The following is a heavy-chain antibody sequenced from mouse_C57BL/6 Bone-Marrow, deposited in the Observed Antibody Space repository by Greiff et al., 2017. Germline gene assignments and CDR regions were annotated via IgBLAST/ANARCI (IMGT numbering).Heavy chain of an antibody. CDR3: ARKTTVAH. CDR2: LDPEDGDT. Sequence: VQLQQSGAELVKPGASVKLSCTASGFNITDYYMHWVKQRTEQGLEWIGSLDPEDGDTKSAPKFQGKATITADTSSNTAYLQRSSLTSEDTAVYYCARKTTVAHWGQGTSVTVSS. V-gene: IGHV14-2*01. J-gene: IGHJ4*01. D-gene: IGHD1-1*01. CDR1: GFNITDYY.